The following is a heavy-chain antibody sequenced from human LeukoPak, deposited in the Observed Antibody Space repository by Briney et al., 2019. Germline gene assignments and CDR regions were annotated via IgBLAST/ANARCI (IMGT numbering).Heavy chain of an antibody. J-gene: IGHJ4*02. V-gene: IGHV4-59*01. CDR2: IYYSGST. Sequence: SETLSLTCTVTGGSISNYYWSWIRQPPGKGLEWIGYIYYSGSTNYNPSLKSRVTISVDTSKKQFSLKLSSVTAADTAVYYCARGRRGAAAGFDYWGQGTLVTVSS. CDR3: ARGRRGAAAGFDY. CDR1: GGSISNYY. D-gene: IGHD6-13*01.